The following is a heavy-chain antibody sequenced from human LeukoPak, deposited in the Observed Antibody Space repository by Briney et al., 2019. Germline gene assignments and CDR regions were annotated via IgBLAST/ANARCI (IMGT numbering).Heavy chain of an antibody. CDR1: GFTFSSYW. CDR2: INTDGSST. D-gene: IGHD3-3*01. Sequence: GGSLRLSCAASGFTFSSYWMHWVRQAPGKGLVWVSRINTDGSSTIYADSVKGRFTISRDNAKNTLYLQMDSLRAEDTAVYYCARGGDFWSGYHDYWGQGTLVTVSS. CDR3: ARGGDFWSGYHDY. J-gene: IGHJ4*02. V-gene: IGHV3-74*01.